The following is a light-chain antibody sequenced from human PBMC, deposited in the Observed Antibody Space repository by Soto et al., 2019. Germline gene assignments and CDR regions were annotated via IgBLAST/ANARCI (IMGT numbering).Light chain of an antibody. Sequence: DIQMTQSPPTLPASAVDRVTITCLASQDISRWLAWYQQKPGKAPELLIYDVSTLQGGVPSRFSGSGSGTEFTLTISSLQPDDFATYYCQHYNSYSEAFGQGTKVDNK. V-gene: IGKV1-5*01. CDR1: QDISRW. CDR2: DVS. J-gene: IGKJ1*01. CDR3: QHYNSYSEA.